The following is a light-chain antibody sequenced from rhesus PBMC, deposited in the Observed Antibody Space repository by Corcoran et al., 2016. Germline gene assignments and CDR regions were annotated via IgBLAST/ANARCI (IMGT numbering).Light chain of an antibody. Sequence: DIVMTQSPDSLAVSLGERITINCKSSQSLLYSANNKNYLAWYQQKPGQAPKLLLYWASTRESGVPDRFSGSGSGTDFTLPISGLQAEDVAVYYCQQYDSSPFSFGQGTKVEIK. CDR2: WAS. J-gene: IGKJ2*01. CDR3: QQYDSSPFS. CDR1: QSLLYSANNKNY. V-gene: IGKV4-1*01.